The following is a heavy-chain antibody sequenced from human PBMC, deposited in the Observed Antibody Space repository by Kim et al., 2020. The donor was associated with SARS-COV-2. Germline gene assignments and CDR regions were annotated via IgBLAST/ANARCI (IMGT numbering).Heavy chain of an antibody. CDR3: ARDHREWLQYTANWYFDL. CDR1: GGSISSYY. V-gene: IGHV4-59*01. J-gene: IGHJ2*01. Sequence: SETLSLTCTVSGGSISSYYWSWIRQPPGKGLEWIGYIYYSGSTNYNPSLKSRVTISVDTSKNQFSLKLNSVTAADTAVYYCARDHREWLQYTANWYFDLWGRGTLVTVSS. D-gene: IGHD3-3*01. CDR2: IYYSGST.